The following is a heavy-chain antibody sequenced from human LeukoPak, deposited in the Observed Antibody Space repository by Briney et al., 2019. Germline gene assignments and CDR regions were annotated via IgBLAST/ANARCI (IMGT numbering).Heavy chain of an antibody. V-gene: IGHV3-53*01. Sequence: HTGESLRLSCAASGIPVAANYMAWVRQAPGKGLEFVSVLYTGGGTDYLDSVKGRFTISRDNSKNTMYLQMNTLRPEDTAVYFCARLRTQVGSTSQEGWFDPWGQGTLVTVPS. CDR2: LYTGGGT. CDR3: ARLRTQVGSTSQEGWFDP. D-gene: IGHD2-2*01. CDR1: GIPVAANY. J-gene: IGHJ5*02.